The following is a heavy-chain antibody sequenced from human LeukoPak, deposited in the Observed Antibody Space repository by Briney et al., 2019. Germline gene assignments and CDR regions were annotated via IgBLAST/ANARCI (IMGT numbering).Heavy chain of an antibody. CDR3: ARGSGSGWYNRFDP. J-gene: IGHJ5*02. Sequence: PSETLSLTCAVYGGSFSGYYWSWIRQPPGKGLEWIGEINHSGSTNYNPSLKSRVTISVDTSKNQFSLKLSSVTAADTAVYYCARGSGSGWYNRFDPWGQGTLVTVSS. D-gene: IGHD6-19*01. CDR2: INHSGST. V-gene: IGHV4-34*01. CDR1: GGSFSGYY.